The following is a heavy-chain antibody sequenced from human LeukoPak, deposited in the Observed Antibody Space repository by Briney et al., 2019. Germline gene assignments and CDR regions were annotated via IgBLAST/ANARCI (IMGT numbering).Heavy chain of an antibody. V-gene: IGHV4-59*12. Sequence: PSETLSLTCTVSGGSISSYYWSWVRQPPGKGLEWIAYISDIGSINYNPSLKSRVTISVDTSKNQFSLKLSSVTAADTAVYYCARGHVLRLVRTSVSWFDPWGQGTLVTVSS. D-gene: IGHD6-19*01. CDR2: ISDIGSI. J-gene: IGHJ5*02. CDR3: ARGHVLRLVRTSVSWFDP. CDR1: GGSISSYY.